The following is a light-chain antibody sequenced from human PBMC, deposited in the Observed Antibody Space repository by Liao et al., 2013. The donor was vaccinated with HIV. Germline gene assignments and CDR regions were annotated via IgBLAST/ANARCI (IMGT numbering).Light chain of an antibody. J-gene: IGLJ2*01. CDR2: QDN. Sequence: SYDLTQPPSVSVSPGQTASITCSGDKLGNKYACWYQQKPGQSPVVVIYQDNKRPSGIPARFRGANSGNTATLTISRVEAGDEADYYCHVWDSIADHVVFGGGTKLTVL. CDR3: HVWDSIADHVV. CDR1: KLGNKY. V-gene: IGLV3-1*01.